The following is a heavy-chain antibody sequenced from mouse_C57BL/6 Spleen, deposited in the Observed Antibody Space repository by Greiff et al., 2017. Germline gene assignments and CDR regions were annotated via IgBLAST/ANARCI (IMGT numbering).Heavy chain of an antibody. CDR2: IVPNSGGT. CDR3: AREGEYDRFAY. V-gene: IGHV1-72*01. J-gene: IGHJ3*01. D-gene: IGHD2-14*01. Sequence: QVHVKQPGAELVKPGASVQLSCKASGYTFTSYWMHWVKQRPGRGLEWIGRIVPNSGGTKYNEKFKSKATLTVDKPSSTAYMQLSSLTSEDSAVYYCAREGEYDRFAYWGQGTLVTVSA. CDR1: GYTFTSYW.